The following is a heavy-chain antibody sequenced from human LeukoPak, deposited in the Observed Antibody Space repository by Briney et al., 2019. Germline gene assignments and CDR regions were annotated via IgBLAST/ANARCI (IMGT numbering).Heavy chain of an antibody. CDR1: GYTFTSYY. V-gene: IGHV1-46*01. D-gene: IGHD5-18*01. CDR3: ARDQDTAMVDY. CDR2: INPSGGST. Sequence: ASVKVSCKASGYTFTSYYMHWVRQAPGQGLEWMGIINPSGGSTSYAQKFQGRVTMTRDMSTSTVYMELSRLRSDDTAVYYCARDQDTAMVDYWGQGTLVTVSS. J-gene: IGHJ4*02.